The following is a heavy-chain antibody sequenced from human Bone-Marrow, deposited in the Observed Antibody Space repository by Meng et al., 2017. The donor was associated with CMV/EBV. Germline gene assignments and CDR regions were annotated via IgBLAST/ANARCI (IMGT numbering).Heavy chain of an antibody. CDR2: IWYDGSNK. Sequence: GESLKISCAASGFTFSSYGMHWVRQAPGKGLEWVAVIWYDGSNKYYADSVKGRFTISRDNSKNTLYLQMNSLRAEDTAVYYCARVKLGLDYWGQGTLVTVSS. V-gene: IGHV3-33*01. CDR1: GFTFSSYG. CDR3: ARVKLGLDY. D-gene: IGHD6-13*01. J-gene: IGHJ4*02.